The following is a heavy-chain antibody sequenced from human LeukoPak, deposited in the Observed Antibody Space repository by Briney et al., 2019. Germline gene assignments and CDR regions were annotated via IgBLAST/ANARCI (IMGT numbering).Heavy chain of an antibody. CDR3: AQIYTYGSSQFDY. D-gene: IGHD5-18*01. CDR2: ISSSGSTI. V-gene: IGHV3-48*03. J-gene: IGHJ4*02. Sequence: GGSLRLSCAASGFTFSNYEMNWVRQAPGKGLEWVSYISSSGSTIYYADSVKGRFTISRDNAKNSLYLQMNSLRAEDTAVYYCAQIYTYGSSQFDYWGQGTLVTVSS. CDR1: GFTFSNYE.